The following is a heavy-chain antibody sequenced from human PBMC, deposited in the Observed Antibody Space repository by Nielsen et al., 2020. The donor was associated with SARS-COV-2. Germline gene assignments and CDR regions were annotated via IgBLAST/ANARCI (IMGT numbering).Heavy chain of an antibody. D-gene: IGHD2-2*01. CDR1: GYIFSSYT. CDR2: ITSRSGYI. V-gene: IGHV3-21*04. Sequence: GESLKISCAASGYIFSSYTMSWVRQAPGKGLEWVSSITSRSGYIYYADSVRGRFTVSRDNSKNTLYLQMNSLRAEDTAVYYCAGRQLLFRFDPWGQGTLVTVSS. CDR3: AGRQLLFRFDP. J-gene: IGHJ5*02.